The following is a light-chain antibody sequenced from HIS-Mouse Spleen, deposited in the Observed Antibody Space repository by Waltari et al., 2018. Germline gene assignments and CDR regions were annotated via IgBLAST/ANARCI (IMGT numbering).Light chain of an antibody. CDR1: SSEVGGYNY. Sequence: QSDLTQPRSVSGSPGQSVTISCTGTSSEVGGYNYVSWYQQHPGKAPKLMIYDVSKRPSGVPDRFSGSKSGNTASLTISGLQAEDEADYYCCSYAGSYTGVFGTGTKVTVL. CDR2: DVS. J-gene: IGLJ1*01. V-gene: IGLV2-11*01. CDR3: CSYAGSYTGV.